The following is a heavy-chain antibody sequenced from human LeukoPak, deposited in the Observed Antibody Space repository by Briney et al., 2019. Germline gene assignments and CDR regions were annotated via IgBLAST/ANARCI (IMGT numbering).Heavy chain of an antibody. CDR3: ARDTYYYDSSGYYTFDY. Sequence: PSETLSLTCTVSGASISSGEYYWSWIRQPAGKGLEWIGRIYTSGSTNYNPSLKSRVTISVDTSKNQFSLKLSSVTAADTAMYYCARDTYYYDSSGYYTFDYWGQGTLVTVSS. V-gene: IGHV4-61*02. J-gene: IGHJ4*02. D-gene: IGHD3-22*01. CDR1: GASISSGEYY. CDR2: IYTSGST.